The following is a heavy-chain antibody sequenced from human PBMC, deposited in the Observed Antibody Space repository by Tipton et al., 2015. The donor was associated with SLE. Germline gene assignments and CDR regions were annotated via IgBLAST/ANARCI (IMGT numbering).Heavy chain of an antibody. Sequence: TLSPTCTVSGGSISSGGYYWSWIRQHPGKGLEWIGYIYYSGSTYYNPSLKSRVTISVDTSKNQFSLKLSSVTAADTAVYYCARAYGGNFYYWGQGTLVTVSS. J-gene: IGHJ4*02. CDR3: ARAYGGNFYY. D-gene: IGHD4-23*01. CDR1: GGSISSGGYY. CDR2: IYYSGST. V-gene: IGHV4-31*03.